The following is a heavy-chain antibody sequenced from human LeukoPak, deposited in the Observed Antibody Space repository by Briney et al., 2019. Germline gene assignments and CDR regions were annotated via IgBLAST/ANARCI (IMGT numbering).Heavy chain of an antibody. D-gene: IGHD5-18*01. CDR3: ARVPNPRNTYGYNDK. V-gene: IGHV1-18*04. J-gene: IGHJ4*02. CDR2: ISGYNGHT. CDR1: GYAFSDHV. Sequence: GASVKVSSTASGYAFSDHVVNWVRQAPGQGLEWMGWISGYNGHTSYAQKFQGRVMVTTDRSTNTAYLELRSLRSDDTAVYYCARVPNPRNTYGYNDKWGQGTLVTVSS.